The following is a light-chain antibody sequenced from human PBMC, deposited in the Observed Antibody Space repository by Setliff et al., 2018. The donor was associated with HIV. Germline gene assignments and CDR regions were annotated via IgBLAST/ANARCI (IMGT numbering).Light chain of an antibody. J-gene: IGLJ1*01. CDR3: CSYAGTYISLYV. CDR1: SSDVGGHDS. V-gene: IGLV2-11*01. CDR2: YVT. Sequence: QSALTQPRSVSASPGQSVTISCTGTSSDVGGHDSVSWYQQHAGEAPNVLIFYVTQRPSGVPHSFSGSKSGNTASLTISGLQADDEAEYYCCSYAGTYISLYVFGTGTTVTV.